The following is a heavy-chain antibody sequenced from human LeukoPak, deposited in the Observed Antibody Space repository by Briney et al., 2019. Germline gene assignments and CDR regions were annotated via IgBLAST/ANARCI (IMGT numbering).Heavy chain of an antibody. D-gene: IGHD3-10*01. CDR2: ISGSGGGT. CDR1: GFTFSSDA. CDR3: AKALVGGFPPPRPFYYMAV. Sequence: QAGGSLRLSCAASGFTFSSDAMSWVRQAPGKGLEWVSAISGSGGGTYYADSVKGRFTTSRDNSKNTLYLQMNSRRAEDTTVYYCAKALVGGFPPPRPFYYMAVWGKGPTAPVPS. V-gene: IGHV3-23*01. J-gene: IGHJ6*03.